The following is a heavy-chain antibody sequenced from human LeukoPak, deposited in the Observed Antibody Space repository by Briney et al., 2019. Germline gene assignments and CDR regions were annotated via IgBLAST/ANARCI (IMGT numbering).Heavy chain of an antibody. CDR2: ISSSSSYI. D-gene: IGHD2-2*01. CDR3: ARYIVVVAMDV. V-gene: IGHV3-21*01. J-gene: IGHJ4*02. CDR1: GFTFSSYS. Sequence: GGSLRLSCAASGFTFSSYSMNWVRQAPGKGLEWVSSISSSSSYIYYADSVKGRFTISRDNAKNSLYLQMNSLRAEDTAVYYCARYIVVVAMDVWGQGTLVTVSS.